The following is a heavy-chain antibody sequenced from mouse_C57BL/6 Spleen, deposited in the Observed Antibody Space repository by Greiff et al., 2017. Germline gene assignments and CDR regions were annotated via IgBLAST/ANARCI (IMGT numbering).Heavy chain of an antibody. CDR2: INPSTGGT. Sequence: EVQLQQSGPELVKPGASVKISCKASGYSFTGYYMNWVKQSPEKSLEWIGEINPSTGGTTYNQKFKAKATLTVDKSSSTAYMQLKSLTSEDSAVYYCANSLYYYGSSYGYAMDYWGQGTSVTVSS. D-gene: IGHD1-1*01. V-gene: IGHV1-42*01. J-gene: IGHJ4*01. CDR3: ANSLYYYGSSYGYAMDY. CDR1: GYSFTGYY.